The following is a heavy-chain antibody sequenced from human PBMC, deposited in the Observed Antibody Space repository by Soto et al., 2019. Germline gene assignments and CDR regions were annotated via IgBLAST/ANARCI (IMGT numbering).Heavy chain of an antibody. V-gene: IGHV3-30-3*01. CDR3: VTAYTDGPAAFDI. J-gene: IGHJ3*02. Sequence: QVQLVESGGGVVQPGRSLRLSCAGSGFTFSSYAMHWVRQAPGKGLEWVAVIFHDGSDEYYADSVKGRLTDSRDNSKNSLNLHLNSLKPEDTAVYYCVTAYTDGPAAFDIWGQGTMFTVTT. CDR1: GFTFSSYA. D-gene: IGHD2-21*01. CDR2: IFHDGSDE.